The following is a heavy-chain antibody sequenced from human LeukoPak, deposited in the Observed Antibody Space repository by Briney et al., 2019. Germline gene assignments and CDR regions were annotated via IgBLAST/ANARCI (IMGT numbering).Heavy chain of an antibody. V-gene: IGHV4-34*01. D-gene: IGHD6-13*01. CDR1: GGSFSGYY. CDR3: ESRSFTAGMDY. J-gene: IGHJ4*02. CDR2: INHSGST. Sequence: SETLALTCAVYGGSFSGYYWSWIRQPPGKGLEWIGEINHSGSTNYNPSLNSRGTISVDTSKKQFYLKLSSVTAADKAVYYCESRSFTAGMDYWGQGTLVIVSS.